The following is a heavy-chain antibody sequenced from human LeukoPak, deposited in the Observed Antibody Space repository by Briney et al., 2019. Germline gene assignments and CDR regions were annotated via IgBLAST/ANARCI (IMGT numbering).Heavy chain of an antibody. Sequence: SSETLSLTCAVYGGSFSGYYWSWIRQPPGKGLEWIGEINHSGSTNYNPSLKSRVTISVDTSKNQFPLKLSSVTAADTAVYYCARGLVGYCSSTSCFDAPSYFDYWGQGTLVTVSS. J-gene: IGHJ4*02. CDR1: GGSFSGYY. V-gene: IGHV4-34*01. D-gene: IGHD2-2*03. CDR3: ARGLVGYCSSTSCFDAPSYFDY. CDR2: INHSGST.